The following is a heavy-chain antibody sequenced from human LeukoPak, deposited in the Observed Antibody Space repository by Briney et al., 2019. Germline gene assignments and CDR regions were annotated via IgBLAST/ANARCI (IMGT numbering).Heavy chain of an antibody. J-gene: IGHJ4*02. V-gene: IGHV4-59*01. CDR3: ARYSAPVTSIDY. CDR2: IYHSGST. D-gene: IGHD2-21*02. Sequence: SSETLSLTCTVSGGSISSNYWSWIRQPPGKGLEWIGYIYHSGSTNYNPSLKSRVTISVDTSKNQLSLMLSSVTAADTAVYYCARYSAPVTSIDYWGQGTLVTVSS. CDR1: GGSISSNY.